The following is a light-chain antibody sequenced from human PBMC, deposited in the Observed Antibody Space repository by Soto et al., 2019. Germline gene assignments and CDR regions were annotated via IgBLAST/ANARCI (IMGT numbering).Light chain of an antibody. J-gene: IGKJ1*01. CDR2: GAS. CDR3: QQYGSAPAWT. Sequence: EIVLTQSPGTLSLSPGERATLSCRASQSISSSYLAWYQQKPGQAPRLLIYGASKRATGIPDRISGSGSGTHFTLTISRLESEDLAVYSCQQYGSAPAWTFGQGTKVEIK. V-gene: IGKV3-20*01. CDR1: QSISSSY.